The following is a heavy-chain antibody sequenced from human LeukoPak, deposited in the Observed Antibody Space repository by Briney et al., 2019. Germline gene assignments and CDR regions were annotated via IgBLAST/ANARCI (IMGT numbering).Heavy chain of an antibody. CDR3: AMKSGGYYDSTPGPGPIDY. CDR2: IYYSGST. V-gene: IGHV4-39*01. CDR1: GGSISSSSYY. Sequence: SETLSLTCTVSGGSISSSSYYWGWIRQPPGKGLEWIGSIYYSGSTYYNPSLKSRVTISVDTSKNQFSLKLSSVTAADTAVYYCAMKSGGYYDSTPGPGPIDYWGQGTLVTVSS. D-gene: IGHD3-22*01. J-gene: IGHJ4*02.